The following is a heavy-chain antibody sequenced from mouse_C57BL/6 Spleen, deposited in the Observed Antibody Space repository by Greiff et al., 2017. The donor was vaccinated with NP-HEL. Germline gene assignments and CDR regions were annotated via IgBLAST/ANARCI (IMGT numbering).Heavy chain of an antibody. CDR3: ARWSRQGHPMDY. CDR1: GYTFTSYG. J-gene: IGHJ4*01. Sequence: VQLQQSGAELVRPGASVKLSCKASGYTFTSYGISWVKQRTGQGLEWIGVIYPRSGNTNYNEKFKGKATLTADKSSSTAYMELSSLTSEDSAVYFCARWSRQGHPMDYWGQGTSLTVSS. CDR2: IYPRSGNT. D-gene: IGHD3-2*01. V-gene: IGHV1-81*01.